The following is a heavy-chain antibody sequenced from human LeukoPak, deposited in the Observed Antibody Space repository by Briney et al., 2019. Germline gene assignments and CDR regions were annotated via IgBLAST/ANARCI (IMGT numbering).Heavy chain of an antibody. J-gene: IGHJ2*01. Sequence: QPGRSLRHSCAASGFTFSVSAMHWARQAPGKGLEWVAVISCDGSNKYYADSVKGRSTISRDNSKNTLYLQMNSVRAEDAAVYFCAKASSGLGLNEYCDLWGRGTLVTVSS. D-gene: IGHD2-8*01. CDR1: GFTFSVSA. CDR3: AKASSGLGLNEYCDL. CDR2: ISCDGSNK. V-gene: IGHV3-30-3*01.